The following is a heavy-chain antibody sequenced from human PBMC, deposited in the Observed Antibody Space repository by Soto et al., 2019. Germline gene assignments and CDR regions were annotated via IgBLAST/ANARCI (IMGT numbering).Heavy chain of an antibody. V-gene: IGHV4-30-2*01. CDR1: GGSISSGVYS. J-gene: IGHJ6*02. CDR3: AREGGGRDYYGMDV. D-gene: IGHD3-10*01. Sequence: SETLSLTCAVSGGSISSGVYSGIWIRQPPGKGLEWIGYIYHSGSTYYNPSLKSRVTISVDRSKNQFSLKLSSVTAADTAVYYCAREGGGRDYYGMDVWGQGTTVTVSS. CDR2: IYHSGST.